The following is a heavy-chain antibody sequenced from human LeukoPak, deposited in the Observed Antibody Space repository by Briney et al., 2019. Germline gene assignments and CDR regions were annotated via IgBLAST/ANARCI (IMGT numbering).Heavy chain of an antibody. D-gene: IGHD3-3*01. Sequence: PSQTLSLTCTVSGGSISSGDYYWSWIRQPPGKGLEWIGYIYYSGSTYYNLSLKSRVTISVDTSKNQFSLKLSSVTAADTAVYYCARGGDSIRFLEWSPIDYWGQGTLVTVSS. V-gene: IGHV4-30-4*08. J-gene: IGHJ4*02. CDR3: ARGGDSIRFLEWSPIDY. CDR2: IYYSGST. CDR1: GGSISSGDYY.